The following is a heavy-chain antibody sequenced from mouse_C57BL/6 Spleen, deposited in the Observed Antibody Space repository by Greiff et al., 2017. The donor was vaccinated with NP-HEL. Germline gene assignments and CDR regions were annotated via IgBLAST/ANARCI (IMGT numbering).Heavy chain of an antibody. J-gene: IGHJ4*01. D-gene: IGHD1-1*01. CDR1: GFTFSSYG. CDR2: ISSGGSYT. Sequence: EVKLMESGGDLVKPGGSLKLSCAASGFTFSSYGMSWVRQTPDKRLEWVATISSGGSYTYYPDSVKGRFTISRDNAKNTLYLQMSSLKSEDTAMYYCARQPHYYGSSYGTYYYAMDYWGQGTSVTVSS. CDR3: ARQPHYYGSSYGTYYYAMDY. V-gene: IGHV5-6*01.